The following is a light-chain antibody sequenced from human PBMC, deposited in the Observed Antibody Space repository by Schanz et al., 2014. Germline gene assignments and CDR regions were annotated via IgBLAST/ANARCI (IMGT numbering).Light chain of an antibody. J-gene: IGLJ2*01. CDR3: EAWDDSLLGVV. CDR1: SSDVGGYNY. CDR2: DVT. V-gene: IGLV2-14*01. Sequence: QSALTQPASVSGSPGQSITISCTGTSSDVGGYNYVSWYQQHPGKAPKLMIYDVTNRPSGVSNRFSGSKSGNTASLTISGLQAEDEADYYCEAWDDSLLGVVFGGGTKVTVL.